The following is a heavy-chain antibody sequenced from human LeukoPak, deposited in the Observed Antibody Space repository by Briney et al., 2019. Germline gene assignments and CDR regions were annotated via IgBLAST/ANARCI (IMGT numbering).Heavy chain of an antibody. CDR1: GFTFSSYA. CDR2: ISSNGGST. V-gene: IGHV3-64*01. Sequence: TGGSLRLSCAASGFTFSSYAMHWVRQAPGKGLEYVSAISSNGGSTYYANSVKGRFTISRDNSRNTLYLQMGSLRAEDMAVYYCASESGSSGGDYWGQGTLVTVSS. CDR3: ASESGSSGGDY. D-gene: IGHD1-26*01. J-gene: IGHJ4*02.